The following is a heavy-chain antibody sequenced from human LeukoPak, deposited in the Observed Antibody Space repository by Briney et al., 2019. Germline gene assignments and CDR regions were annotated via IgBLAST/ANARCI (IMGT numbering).Heavy chain of an antibody. V-gene: IGHV3-21*06. J-gene: IGHJ4*02. CDR3: ARFRRDGSNYNDY. CDR2: ISSRSTYV. CDR1: GFTFSDYS. D-gene: IGHD5-24*01. Sequence: GGSLRLSCAASGFTFSDYSINWVRQAPEKGLEWVSSISSRSTYVFYADSVKGRFAISRDNAKNSMYLQMNGLRAEDTAVYYCARFRRDGSNYNDYWGQGTLVTVSS.